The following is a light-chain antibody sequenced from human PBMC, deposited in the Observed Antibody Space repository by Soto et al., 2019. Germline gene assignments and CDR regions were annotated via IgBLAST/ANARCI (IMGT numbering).Light chain of an antibody. CDR2: KAS. V-gene: IGKV1-5*03. CDR3: QHYNSYSEA. J-gene: IGKJ1*01. Sequence: DIQMTQSPSTLSGSVGDRVTITCRASQTISSWLAWYQQKPGKAPKILIYKASTLKSGVPSRFRGSGSGTEFTLTLSRLQPDDFETYYCQHYNSYSEAFGQGTKVDIK. CDR1: QTISSW.